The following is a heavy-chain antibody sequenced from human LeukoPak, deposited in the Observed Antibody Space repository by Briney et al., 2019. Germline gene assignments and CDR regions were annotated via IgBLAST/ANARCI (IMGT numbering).Heavy chain of an antibody. J-gene: IGHJ4*02. CDR2: MNPNSGNT. CDR1: GYTFTSYD. Sequence: ASVKVSCKASGYTFTSYDINWVRQATGQGLEWMGWMNPNSGNTGYAQKFQGRVTITRNTSISTAYMELSSLRSEDTAVYYCARGRTAMSSQPFDYWGQGTLVTVSS. CDR3: ARGRTAMSSQPFDY. D-gene: IGHD5-18*01. V-gene: IGHV1-8*03.